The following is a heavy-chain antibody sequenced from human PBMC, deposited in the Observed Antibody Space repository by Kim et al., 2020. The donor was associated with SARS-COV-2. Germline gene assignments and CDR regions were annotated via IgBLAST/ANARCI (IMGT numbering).Heavy chain of an antibody. V-gene: IGHV4-39*01. CDR1: GGSISSSTYY. D-gene: IGHD5-12*01. Sequence: SETLSLTCTVSGGSISSSTYYWGWIRQPPGKGLEWIGTISYSGSTYYNPPLKRRVTISVDTSKNQFSLKLSSVTAADTAVYYCARHGPSGYDDRFGFWGQGTLVTVSS. CDR3: ARHGPSGYDDRFGF. J-gene: IGHJ4*02. CDR2: ISYSGST.